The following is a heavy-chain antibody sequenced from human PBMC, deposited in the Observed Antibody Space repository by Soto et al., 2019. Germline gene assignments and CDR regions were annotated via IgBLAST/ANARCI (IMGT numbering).Heavy chain of an antibody. J-gene: IGHJ4*02. D-gene: IGHD1-1*01. Sequence: SETLSLTCTVSGGSITCTSYYWGWIRQPPGKGLEWIGSIYYTGSTHYNPSLKSRVTISVDTSKNQFSLKLSSVTAADTAVYYCARQYNWNDFSSDYWGQGTLVTVSS. CDR3: ARQYNWNDFSSDY. V-gene: IGHV4-39*01. CDR2: IYYTGST. CDR1: GGSITCTSYY.